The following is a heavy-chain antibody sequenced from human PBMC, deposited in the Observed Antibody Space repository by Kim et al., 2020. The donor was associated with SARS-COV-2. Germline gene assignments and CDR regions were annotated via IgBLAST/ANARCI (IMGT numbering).Heavy chain of an antibody. J-gene: IGHJ4*02. CDR1: GYTFTGYY. V-gene: IGHV1-2*06. CDR3: ARDLSDYYDTSGYLGY. D-gene: IGHD3-22*01. Sequence: ASVKVSCKASGYTFTGYYMHWVRQAPGQGLEWMGRINPNSGGTNYAQKFQGRVTMTRDTSISTAYMELSRLRSDDTAVYYCARDLSDYYDTSGYLGYWGQGTLVTVSS. CDR2: INPNSGGT.